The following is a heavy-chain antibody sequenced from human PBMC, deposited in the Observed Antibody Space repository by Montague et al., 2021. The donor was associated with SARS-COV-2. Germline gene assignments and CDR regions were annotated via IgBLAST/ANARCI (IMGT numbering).Heavy chain of an antibody. Sequence: ETLSLTCTVSGGSISSSSYYWGRIRQPPGKGLEWIGSIYYSGSTYYNPSLKSRVTISVDTSKNQFSLKLSSVTAADTAVYYCARHGKTRIAMIVVVIGYFDYWGQGTLVTVSS. CDR2: IYYSGST. CDR1: GGSISSSSYY. D-gene: IGHD3-22*01. CDR3: ARHGKTRIAMIVVVIGYFDY. V-gene: IGHV4-39*01. J-gene: IGHJ4*02.